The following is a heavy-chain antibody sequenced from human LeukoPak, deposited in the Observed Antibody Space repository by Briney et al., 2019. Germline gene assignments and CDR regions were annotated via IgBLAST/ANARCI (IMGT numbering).Heavy chain of an antibody. CDR3: ARDSSGWYQFGDY. V-gene: IGHV3-7*01. CDR1: GFTFISYW. Sequence: GGSLRLSCAASGFTFISYWMSGVGQAPGKGLEGLANIKQDGSEKYYVDSVKGRFTISRDNAKNSLYLQMNSLRAEDTAVYYCARDSSGWYQFGDYWGQGTLVTVSS. D-gene: IGHD6-19*01. J-gene: IGHJ4*02. CDR2: IKQDGSEK.